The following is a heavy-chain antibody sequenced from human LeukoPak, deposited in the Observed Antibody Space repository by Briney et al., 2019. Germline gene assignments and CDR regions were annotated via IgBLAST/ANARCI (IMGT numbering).Heavy chain of an antibody. CDR2: ISYDGSNE. CDR1: GFTFSGYA. Sequence: GGSLRLSCAASGFTFSGYAMHWVRQAPGKGLEWVAVISYDGSNEYYADSVKGRFTITRDNSKNTLYLQMNSLSVEDTAIYYCARVGYYASGPFSYFDYWGQGTLVTVSS. D-gene: IGHD3-10*01. V-gene: IGHV3-30-3*01. CDR3: ARVGYYASGPFSYFDY. J-gene: IGHJ4*02.